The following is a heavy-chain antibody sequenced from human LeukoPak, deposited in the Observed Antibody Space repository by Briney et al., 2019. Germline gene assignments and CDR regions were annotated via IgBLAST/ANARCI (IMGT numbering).Heavy chain of an antibody. D-gene: IGHD3-22*01. V-gene: IGHV3-7*01. CDR1: GFTFSDVY. CDR2: INQDESEK. J-gene: IGHJ3*02. CDR3: PRVLNLDYYDSTSYYPLAFHM. Sequence: GGSLRLSCAVSGFTFSDVYMSWVRQAPGNGLGWVARINQDESEKYCVDSVKGRFTISRDNAKNSLYLQTNSLRAEDTPVYYCPRVLNLDYYDSTSYYPLAFHMGGQGTMVT.